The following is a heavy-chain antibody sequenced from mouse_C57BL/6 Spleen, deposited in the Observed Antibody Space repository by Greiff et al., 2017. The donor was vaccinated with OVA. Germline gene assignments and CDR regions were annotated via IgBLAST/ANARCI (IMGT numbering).Heavy chain of an antibody. J-gene: IGHJ4*01. CDR3: AITTTSYAMDY. Sequence: VQLKESGPELVKPGASVKISCKASGYSFTGYYMHWVKQSSEKSLEWIGEINPSTGGTSYNQKFKGKATLTVDKSSSTAYMQLKSLTSEDSAVYYCAITTTSYAMDYWGQGTSVTVSS. CDR2: INPSTGGT. D-gene: IGHD2-12*01. CDR1: GYSFTGYY. V-gene: IGHV1-43*01.